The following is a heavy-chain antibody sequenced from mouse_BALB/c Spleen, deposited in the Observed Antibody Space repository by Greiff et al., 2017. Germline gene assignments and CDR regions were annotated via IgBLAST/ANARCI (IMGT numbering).Heavy chain of an antibody. J-gene: IGHJ3*01. CDR3: TRADYGTGFAY. D-gene: IGHD1-1*01. CDR1: GFTFSSYT. CDR2: ISSGGSYT. Sequence: EVKLVESGGGLVKPGGSLKLSCAASGFTFSSYTMSWVRQTPEKRLEWVATISSGGSYTYYPDSVKGRFTISRDNAKNTLYLQMSSLKSEDTAMYYCTRADYGTGFAYWGQGTLVTVSA. V-gene: IGHV5-6-4*01.